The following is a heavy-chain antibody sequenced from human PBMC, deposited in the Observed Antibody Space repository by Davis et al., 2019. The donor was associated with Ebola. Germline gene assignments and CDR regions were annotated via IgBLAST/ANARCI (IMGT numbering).Heavy chain of an antibody. CDR2: INHSGST. D-gene: IGHD3-22*01. J-gene: IGHJ4*02. CDR3: ARGDLRRGDSSGYGDY. V-gene: IGHV4-39*07. Sequence: PSETLSLTCTVSGGSVSSGSYYWSWIRQPPGKGLEWIGEINHSGSTNYNPSLKSRVTISVDTSKNQFSLKLSSVTAAGTAVYYCARGDLRRGDSSGYGDYWGQGTLVTVSS. CDR1: GGSVSSGSYY.